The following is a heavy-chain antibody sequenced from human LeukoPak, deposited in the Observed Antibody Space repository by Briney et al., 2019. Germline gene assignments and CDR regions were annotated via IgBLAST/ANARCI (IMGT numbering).Heavy chain of an antibody. V-gene: IGHV3-33*08. CDR2: VWEGGNYK. J-gene: IGHJ5*02. CDR3: AIDPPSSGWAFWS. D-gene: IGHD6-19*01. CDR1: GFTVSSNY. Sequence: GGSLRLSCAASGFTVSSNYMSWVRQAPGKGLEWVAMVWEGGNYKFYTESVKGRFTISRDDYRSILYLQMDSLRAEDTAVYYCAIDPPSSGWAFWSWGQGALVTVSS.